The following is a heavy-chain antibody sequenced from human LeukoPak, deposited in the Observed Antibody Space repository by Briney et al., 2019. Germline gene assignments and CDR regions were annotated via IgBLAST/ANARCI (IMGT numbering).Heavy chain of an antibody. Sequence: GASVKVSCKASGYTFTSYGISWVRQAPGQGLEWMGWISAYNGNTNYAQKLQGRVTMTTDTSTSTAYMELRSLRSDDTAVYYCARVLGIAVAGTVVDYWGQGTLVTVSS. J-gene: IGHJ4*02. V-gene: IGHV1-18*01. CDR3: ARVLGIAVAGTVVDY. D-gene: IGHD6-19*01. CDR2: ISAYNGNT. CDR1: GYTFTSYG.